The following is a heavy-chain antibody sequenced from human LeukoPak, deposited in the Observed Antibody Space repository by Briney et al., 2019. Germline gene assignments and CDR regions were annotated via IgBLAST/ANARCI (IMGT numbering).Heavy chain of an antibody. D-gene: IGHD4-17*01. CDR3: ARGASRGVTTLDY. J-gene: IGHJ4*02. CDR1: GGAISGYY. CDR2: ISYSGNT. V-gene: IGHV4-59*01. Sequence: SETLSLTCTVSGGAISGYYWSCIRQPPGKGLEWIGYISYSGNTNYNPSLKSRVTISVDTSKNQFSLKLSSVTAADTAVYYCARGASRGVTTLDYWGQGTLVTVSS.